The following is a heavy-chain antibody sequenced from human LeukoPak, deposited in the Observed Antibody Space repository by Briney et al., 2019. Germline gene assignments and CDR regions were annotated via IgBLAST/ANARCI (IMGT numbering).Heavy chain of an antibody. J-gene: IGHJ4*02. CDR1: GYTFTIYG. D-gene: IGHD3-10*01. Sequence: ASVKVSCKASGYTFTIYGISWVRHAPGQGLDWMGWISAHSGDTNYVQKFQGRVTVTRDTSTSTAYMELRSLRSDDTAVYYCARDPGGFGDPFDYWGQGTLVTVSS. V-gene: IGHV1-18*01. CDR3: ARDPGGFGDPFDY. CDR2: ISAHSGDT.